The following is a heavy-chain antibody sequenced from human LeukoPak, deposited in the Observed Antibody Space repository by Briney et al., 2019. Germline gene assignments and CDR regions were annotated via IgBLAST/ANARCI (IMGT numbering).Heavy chain of an antibody. Sequence: PSETLSLTCTVSGGSISSYYWSWIRQPPGKGLEWIGYIYYSGSTNYNPSLKSRVTISVDTSKNQFSLKLSSVTAADTAVYYCARLAGGKFDYWGQGTLVTVSS. CDR3: ARLAGGKFDY. CDR2: IYYSGST. D-gene: IGHD3-16*01. J-gene: IGHJ4*02. V-gene: IGHV4-59*01. CDR1: GGSISSYY.